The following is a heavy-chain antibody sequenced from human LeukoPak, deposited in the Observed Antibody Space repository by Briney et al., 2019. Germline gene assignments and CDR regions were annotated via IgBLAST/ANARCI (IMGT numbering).Heavy chain of an antibody. Sequence: SETLSLTCAVYGGSFSGYYWSWIRQPPGKGLEWIGEINHSGSTNYNPSLKSRATISVDTSKNQFSLKLSSVTAADTAVYYCARFKSRYYYDSSGYGYYYYYGMDVWGQGTTVTVSS. CDR3: ARFKSRYYYDSSGYGYYYYYGMDV. J-gene: IGHJ6*02. D-gene: IGHD3-22*01. CDR2: INHSGST. V-gene: IGHV4-34*01. CDR1: GGSFSGYY.